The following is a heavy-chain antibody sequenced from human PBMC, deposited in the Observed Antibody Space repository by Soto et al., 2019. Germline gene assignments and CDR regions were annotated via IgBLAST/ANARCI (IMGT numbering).Heavy chain of an antibody. CDR3: ARDPTYYYDNRGYYSLDY. Sequence: LRLSCAASGFTFSNYSMNWVRQAPGKGLEWVSYISSSSSTIYYADAVKGRFTISRDNAKNSLYLQMNSLRDEDTAVYYCARDPTYYYDNRGYYSLDYWGQGTLVTVPS. CDR1: GFTFSNYS. J-gene: IGHJ4*02. CDR2: ISSSSSTI. V-gene: IGHV3-48*02. D-gene: IGHD3-22*01.